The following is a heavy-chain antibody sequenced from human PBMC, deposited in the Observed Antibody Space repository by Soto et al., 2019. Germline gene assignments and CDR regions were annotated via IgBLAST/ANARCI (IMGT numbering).Heavy chain of an antibody. CDR2: MNAKSGDT. V-gene: IGHV1-8*01. CDR3: ARGNPFNYAGFDV. Sequence: RPGASVKVXXXASGXXXXXXXINWLRQASGXXXEWMGWMNAKSGDTFFAQRFQGKFNMTWDTSLSTAYMEVGSLTSDDTAMYYCARGNPFNYAGFDVWGQGTTVAVSS. D-gene: IGHD3-16*01. CDR1: GXXXXXXX. J-gene: IGHJ6*02.